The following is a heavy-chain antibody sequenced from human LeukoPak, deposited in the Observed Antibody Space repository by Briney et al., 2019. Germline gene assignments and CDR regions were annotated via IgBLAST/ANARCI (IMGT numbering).Heavy chain of an antibody. Sequence: EAPVKVSCKASRYTFTDNYIHWVRQAPGQGLEWMGWINPLSGGPMYAQKFQGRVTMTRDTSLSTAYIELNGLKSDDTAIYYCAREGIKIFGGWAPLDPWGQGTLVTVS. CDR2: INPLSGGP. CDR1: RYTFTDNY. CDR3: AREGIKIFGGWAPLDP. V-gene: IGHV1-2*02. D-gene: IGHD3-3*01. J-gene: IGHJ5*02.